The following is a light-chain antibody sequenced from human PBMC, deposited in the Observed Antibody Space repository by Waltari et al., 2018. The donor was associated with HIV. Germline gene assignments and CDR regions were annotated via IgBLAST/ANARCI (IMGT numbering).Light chain of an antibody. V-gene: IGKV4-1*01. CDR1: QSVLYSATKKNS. CDR3: QKYYTTPLS. CDR2: WAS. J-gene: IGKJ4*01. Sequence: DFVMTQSPDSLAVSLGERATINCKSSQSVLYSATKKNSLAWYQQKPGQPPKLLISWASTRESVVPARFSGSGSGTDVTLTINNLQAEDVAVYYCQKYYTTPLSFGGGTKVEIK.